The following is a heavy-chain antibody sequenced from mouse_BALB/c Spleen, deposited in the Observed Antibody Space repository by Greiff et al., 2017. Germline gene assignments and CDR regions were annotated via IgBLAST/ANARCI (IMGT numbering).Heavy chain of an antibody. V-gene: IGHV1S81*02. D-gene: IGHD1-1*01. CDR2: INPSNGRT. CDR3: AITTVVAADY. CDR1: GYTFTSYW. J-gene: IGHJ2*01. Sequence: QVQLKQPGAELVKPGASVKLSCKASGYTFTSYWMHWVKQRPGQGLEWIGEINPSNGRTNYNEKFKSKATLTVDKSSSTAYMQLSSLTSEDSAVYYCAITTVVAADYWGQGTTLTVSS.